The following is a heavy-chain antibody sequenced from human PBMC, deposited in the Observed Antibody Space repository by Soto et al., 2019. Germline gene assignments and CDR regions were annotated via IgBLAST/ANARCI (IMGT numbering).Heavy chain of an antibody. CDR3: ARHSYYSNPLRFDP. J-gene: IGHJ5*02. D-gene: IGHD4-4*01. CDR2: IHYSGST. V-gene: IGHV4-59*08. Sequence: PSETLSLTCTVSGGSITGYYWSWIRQPPGKGPEWIGNIHYSGSTNYNPSLKSRVTISVDTSKNQFSLRLSSVTAAEPAVYYCARHSYYSNPLRFDPWGQGTLVTVSS. CDR1: GGSITGYY.